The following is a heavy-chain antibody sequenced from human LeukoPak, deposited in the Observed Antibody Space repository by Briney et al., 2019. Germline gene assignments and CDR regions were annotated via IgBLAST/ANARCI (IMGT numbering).Heavy chain of an antibody. CDR1: GGSISSHY. CDR3: AKSNGYGLVDI. CDR2: IFYSGST. V-gene: IGHV4-59*04. D-gene: IGHD3-10*01. Sequence: SETLSLTCTVSGGSISSHYWSWIRQPPGKGLEYIGNIFYSGSTYYSPSLKSRLSISLDTSRNQFSLKLNSVTAADTAVYYCAKSNGYGLVDIWGQGTMVTVSS. J-gene: IGHJ3*02.